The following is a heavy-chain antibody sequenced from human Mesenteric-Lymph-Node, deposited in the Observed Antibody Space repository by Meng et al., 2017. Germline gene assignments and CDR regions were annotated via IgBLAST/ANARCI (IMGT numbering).Heavy chain of an antibody. CDR2: ISAYNGNT. Sequence: ASVKVSCKASGGTFSSYAISWVRQAPGQGLEWMGWISAYNGNTNYAQKLQGRVTMTTDTSTSTAYMELRSLRSDDTAVYYCARVTGEQWLDYYYYGMDVWGQGTTVTVSS. CDR1: GGTFSSYA. J-gene: IGHJ6*02. D-gene: IGHD6-19*01. V-gene: IGHV1-18*01. CDR3: ARVTGEQWLDYYYYGMDV.